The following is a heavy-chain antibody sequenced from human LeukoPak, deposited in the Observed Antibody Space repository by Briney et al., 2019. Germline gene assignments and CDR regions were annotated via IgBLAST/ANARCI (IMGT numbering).Heavy chain of an antibody. CDR3: ARGFGGNTIFGVADDAFDI. CDR2: ISSSSSYI. CDR1: GFTFSSYS. J-gene: IGHJ3*02. D-gene: IGHD3-3*01. V-gene: IGHV3-21*01. Sequence: GGSLRLSCAASGFTFSSYSMSWVRQAPGKGLEWVSSISSSSSYIYYADSVKGRFTISRDNSKNTLYLQMNSLRAEDTAVYYCARGFGGNTIFGVADDAFDIWGQGTMVTVSS.